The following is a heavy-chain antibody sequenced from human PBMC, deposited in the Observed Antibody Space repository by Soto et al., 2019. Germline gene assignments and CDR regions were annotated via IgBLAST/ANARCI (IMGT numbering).Heavy chain of an antibody. Sequence: ASVKVSCKASGYTFTSYGISWVRQAPGQGLEWMGWISAYNGNTNYAQKLQGRVTMTTDTSTSTAYMELRSLRSDDTAVYYCASQIFGVVKTAYYYMDVWGKGXTVTVSS. J-gene: IGHJ6*03. D-gene: IGHD3-3*01. V-gene: IGHV1-18*01. CDR1: GYTFTSYG. CDR3: ASQIFGVVKTAYYYMDV. CDR2: ISAYNGNT.